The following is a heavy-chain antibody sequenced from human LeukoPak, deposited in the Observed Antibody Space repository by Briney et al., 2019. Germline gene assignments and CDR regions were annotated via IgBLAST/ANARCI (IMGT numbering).Heavy chain of an antibody. Sequence: GGSLRLSCASSGFSFSGYAMIWVRQAPGKGLELVSTVSGSGASTFYADSVRGRFIISKGIPSNIVYLQMNSLRAEDTAVYYCAKGSRGYTNYYFDSWGQGTLVTVSS. D-gene: IGHD2-2*02. V-gene: IGHV3-23*01. J-gene: IGHJ4*02. CDR1: GFSFSGYA. CDR2: VSGSGAST. CDR3: AKGSRGYTNYYFDS.